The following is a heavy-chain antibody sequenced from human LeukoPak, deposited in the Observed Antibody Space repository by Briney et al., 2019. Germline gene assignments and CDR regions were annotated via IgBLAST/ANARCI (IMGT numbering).Heavy chain of an antibody. V-gene: IGHV3-9*01. CDR3: VKGATSSWYDWFDP. D-gene: IGHD6-13*01. CDR1: GFTFDDYA. CDR2: ISWNSGNI. Sequence: PGGSLRLSCAASGFTFDDYAMHWVRQAPGSGLEWVSGISWNSGNIVYADSVKGRFTISRDNAKNSLYLQMNSLRPEDTAFYYCVKGATSSWYDWFDPWGQGTLVTVSS. J-gene: IGHJ5*02.